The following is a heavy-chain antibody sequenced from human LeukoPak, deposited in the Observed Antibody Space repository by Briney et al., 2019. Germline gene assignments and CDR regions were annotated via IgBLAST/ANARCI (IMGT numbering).Heavy chain of an antibody. V-gene: IGHV5-51*01. J-gene: IGHJ4*02. D-gene: IGHD3-10*01. CDR1: VNSFSGYW. Sequence: GESLKISCRDSVNSFSGYWIAWLRQMPGKGLESMGIIYPGDSNTRYSPSFQGQVTMSADRSINTAYPQWSSLKASDTGIYYCARLTRGGPFDYWGQGTLVTVTS. CDR2: IYPGDSNT. CDR3: ARLTRGGPFDY.